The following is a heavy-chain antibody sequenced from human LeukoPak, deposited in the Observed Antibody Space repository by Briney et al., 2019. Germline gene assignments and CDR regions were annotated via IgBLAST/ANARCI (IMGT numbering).Heavy chain of an antibody. CDR2: NYYSGRT. CDR3: ARRRYYDGSGYLE. J-gene: IGHJ1*01. V-gene: IGHV4-39*01. D-gene: IGHD3-22*01. CDR1: GDTVSRSDSY. Sequence: SETLSLTCSVSGDTVSRSDSYWGWIRQPPGKGLEWIGSNYYSGRTYYSPSLKSRVTMSVDPSNNQFSLNLRSVTAADTALYYCARRRYYDGSGYLEWGQGTLLSVSS.